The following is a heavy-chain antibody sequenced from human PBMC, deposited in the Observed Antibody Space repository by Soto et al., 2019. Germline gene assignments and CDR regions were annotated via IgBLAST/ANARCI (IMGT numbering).Heavy chain of an antibody. CDR2: IYYSGST. Sequence: SETLSLTCTVSGGSISSYYWSWIRQPPGKGLEWIGYIYYSGSTNYNPSLKSRVTISVDTSKNQFSLKLSSVTAADTAVYYCARDRTDYGDSQAIFDYCGQGTLVTVSS. CDR3: ARDRTDYGDSQAIFDY. D-gene: IGHD4-17*01. V-gene: IGHV4-59*01. J-gene: IGHJ4*02. CDR1: GGSISSYY.